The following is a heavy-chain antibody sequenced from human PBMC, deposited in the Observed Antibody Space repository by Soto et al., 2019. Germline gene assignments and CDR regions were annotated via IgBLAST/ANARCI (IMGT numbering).Heavy chain of an antibody. CDR1: GGSISSYY. D-gene: IGHD2-21*01. V-gene: IGHV4-59*01. CDR3: TRGGDPYKTGH. J-gene: IGHJ4*02. CDR2: IHYSGST. Sequence: SETLSLTCTVSGGSISSYYWSWIRQPPGKGLEWIGFIHYSGSTNYNPSLKGRVTMSVDTSKNQFSLKLTSVNTVDTAIYYCTRGGDPYKTGHWGQGTLVTVSS.